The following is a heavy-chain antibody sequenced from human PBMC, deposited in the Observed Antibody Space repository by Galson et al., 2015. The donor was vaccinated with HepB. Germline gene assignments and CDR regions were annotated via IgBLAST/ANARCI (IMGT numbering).Heavy chain of an antibody. J-gene: IGHJ5*02. CDR1: GFTFSDFA. V-gene: IGHV3-23*01. Sequence: SLRLSCAASGFTFSDFAMVWVRQAPGVGLERVSTCGSGNIKYYADSVKGRFTISRDNSRNTLYLQMNSLRAEDTAVYYCAKWRLSERWFDPWGQGTLVTVSS. D-gene: IGHD1-1*01. CDR2: CGSGNIK. CDR3: AKWRLSERWFDP.